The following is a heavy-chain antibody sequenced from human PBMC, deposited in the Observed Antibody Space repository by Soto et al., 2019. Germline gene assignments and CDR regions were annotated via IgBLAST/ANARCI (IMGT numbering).Heavy chain of an antibody. CDR1: GFTFDDYA. V-gene: IGHV3-9*01. CDR2: ISWNSGSI. D-gene: IGHD3-22*01. Sequence: EVQLVESGGGWVQPGRSLRLSCAASGFTFDDYAMHWVRQAPGKGLGWVSGISWNSGSIGYADYVKGRFTISRDNAKNSLYLQMNSLRAEDTALYYCAKYDSSGYPEWYFDYWGQGTLVTVSS. J-gene: IGHJ4*02. CDR3: AKYDSSGYPEWYFDY.